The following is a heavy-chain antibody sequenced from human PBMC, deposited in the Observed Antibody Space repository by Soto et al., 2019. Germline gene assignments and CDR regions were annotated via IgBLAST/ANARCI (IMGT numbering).Heavy chain of an antibody. CDR3: TRGTPPCGDYDI. CDR1: GFTFSSYG. V-gene: IGHV3-33*01. J-gene: IGHJ4*02. CDR2: IWYDGSNK. Sequence: QVQLVEAGGGVVQPGRSLRLSCAASGFTFSSYGMHWVRQAPGKGLEWVAVIWYDGSNKYYADSVKGRFTISRDNYKNPLYLHMNILRAEDTAVYYCTRGTPPCGDYDIWCQGTLVTVSS. D-gene: IGHD2-21*02.